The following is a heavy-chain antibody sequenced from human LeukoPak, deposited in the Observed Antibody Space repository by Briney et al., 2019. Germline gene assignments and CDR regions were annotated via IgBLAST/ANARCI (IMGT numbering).Heavy chain of an antibody. V-gene: IGHV1-18*01. D-gene: IGHD6-13*01. J-gene: IGHJ4*02. CDR3: ARVEGIAAAGTSFDY. CDR1: GYTFTSYG. Sequence: RASVKVSCKASGYTFTSYGISWVRQAPGQGLEWMGWISAYNGNTNYAQKLQGRVTMTTDTSTSTAYMELRSLRSDDTAVYYRARVEGIAAAGTSFDYWGQGTLVTVSS. CDR2: ISAYNGNT.